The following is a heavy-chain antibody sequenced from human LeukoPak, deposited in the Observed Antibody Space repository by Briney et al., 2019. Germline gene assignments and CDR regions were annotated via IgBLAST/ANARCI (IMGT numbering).Heavy chain of an antibody. CDR2: ISSRSSVI. CDR1: GFTFSSYS. D-gene: IGHD1-26*01. Sequence: GGSLRLSCAASGFTFSSYSMNWVRQAPGRGLEWVASISSRSSVIFYADSVKGRFTISRDNAEDSLYLQMISLRAEDTAVYYCARGGAGATKADTFDIWGQGTMATVSS. CDR3: ARGGAGATKADTFDI. V-gene: IGHV3-21*01. J-gene: IGHJ3*02.